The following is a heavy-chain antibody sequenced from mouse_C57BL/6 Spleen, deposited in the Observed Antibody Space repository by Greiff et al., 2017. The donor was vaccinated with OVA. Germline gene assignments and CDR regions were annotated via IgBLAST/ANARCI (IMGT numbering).Heavy chain of an antibody. D-gene: IGHD4-1*01. J-gene: IGHJ3*01. V-gene: IGHV1-64*01. CDR1: GYTFTSYW. CDR2: IHPNSGST. CDR3: AREGGTAY. Sequence: VQLQQPGADLVKPGASVKLSCKASGYTFTSYWMHWVKQRPGQGLEWIGMIHPNSGSTNYYEKFKSKATLTVDKSSSTAYMQLSSLTSEDSAVYYRAREGGTAYWGQGTLVTVSA.